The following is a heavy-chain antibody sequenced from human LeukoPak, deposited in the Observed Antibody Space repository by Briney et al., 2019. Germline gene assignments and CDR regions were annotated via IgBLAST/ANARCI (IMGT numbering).Heavy chain of an antibody. CDR2: IYYSGTT. Sequence: PSETLSLTCTVSGGSITSSNYYWAWIRQPPGKGLEWIGSIYYSGTTYYNPSLKSRVTISVDTSKNQLSLKLSSVTAADTAVYFCASPLWFGRKTDIWGQGTMVTVSS. CDR1: GGSITSSNYY. D-gene: IGHD3-10*01. J-gene: IGHJ3*02. V-gene: IGHV4-39*07. CDR3: ASPLWFGRKTDI.